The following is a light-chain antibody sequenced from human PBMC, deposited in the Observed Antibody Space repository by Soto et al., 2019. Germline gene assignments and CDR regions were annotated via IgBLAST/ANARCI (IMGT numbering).Light chain of an antibody. CDR3: QQYNNWPTS. Sequence: EIVLTQSPATLSLSPGERATLSCRASQSVSSYLAWYQQKPGQAPRLLIYGASTRATGIPARFSGSGSGTEFTLTISSLQPEDFAVYYCQQYNNWPTSFGGGTKVDIK. CDR1: QSVSSY. J-gene: IGKJ4*01. CDR2: GAS. V-gene: IGKV3-15*01.